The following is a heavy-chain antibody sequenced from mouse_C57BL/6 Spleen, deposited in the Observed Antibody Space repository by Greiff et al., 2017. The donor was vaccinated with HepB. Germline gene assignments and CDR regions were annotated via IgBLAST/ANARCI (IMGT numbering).Heavy chain of an antibody. CDR2: INPYNGGT. Sequence: VQLQQSGPVLVKPGASVKMSCKASGYTFTDYYMNWVKQSHGKSLEWIGVINPYNGGTSYNQKFKGKATLTVDKSSSTAYMELNSLTSEDSAVYYCARGLRGDYFDYWGQGTTLTVSS. V-gene: IGHV1-19*01. D-gene: IGHD2-4*01. CDR1: GYTFTDYY. CDR3: ARGLRGDYFDY. J-gene: IGHJ2*01.